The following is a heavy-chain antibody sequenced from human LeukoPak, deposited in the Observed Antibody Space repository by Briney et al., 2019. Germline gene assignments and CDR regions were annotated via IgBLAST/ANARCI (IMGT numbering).Heavy chain of an antibody. D-gene: IGHD2-15*01. Sequence: ASVKVSCKVSGYTLTDLSMHWVRQAPGKGLEWMGGFDPENGETFYAQKFQGRVTMTEDTSTDTAYMELSYLRSEDTAVYYCARGRGYCSGGSCSPQYYFDYWGQGTLVTVSS. CDR3: ARGRGYCSGGSCSPQYYFDY. CDR1: GYTLTDLS. CDR2: FDPENGET. J-gene: IGHJ4*02. V-gene: IGHV1-24*01.